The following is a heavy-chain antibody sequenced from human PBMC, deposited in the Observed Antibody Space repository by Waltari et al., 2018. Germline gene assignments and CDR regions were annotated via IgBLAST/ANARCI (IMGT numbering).Heavy chain of an antibody. CDR3: ARELRGDNDL. J-gene: IGHJ3*01. CDR1: GFPFSRGW. Sequence: EVQVVESGGGVAQPGGSPRLCCAASGFPFSRGWMHWVRQAPGKGLVWVSRINPDGMTRDYADSVEGRFTISRDNAQNTLYLQLNNLRVDDTAIYYCARELRGDNDLWGQGTMVTVSS. V-gene: IGHV3-74*01. D-gene: IGHD3-9*01. CDR2: INPDGMTR.